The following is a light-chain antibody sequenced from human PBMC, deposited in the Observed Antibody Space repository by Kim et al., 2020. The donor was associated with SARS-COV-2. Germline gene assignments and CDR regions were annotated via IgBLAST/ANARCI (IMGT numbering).Light chain of an antibody. CDR3: QQYDSFPWT. Sequence: ASVGERVTITCRASQSIGNKVAWYEQKPGKAPRLLVYKASYLESGVPIRFSGSGSGTEFTLTINSLQPDDFATYSCQQYDSFPWTFGQGTKVDIK. CDR2: KAS. V-gene: IGKV1-5*03. CDR1: QSIGNK. J-gene: IGKJ1*01.